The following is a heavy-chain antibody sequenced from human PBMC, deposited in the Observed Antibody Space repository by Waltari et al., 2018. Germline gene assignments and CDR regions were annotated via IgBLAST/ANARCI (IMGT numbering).Heavy chain of an antibody. V-gene: IGHV1-69*05. J-gene: IGHJ3*02. CDR1: GGPLSYYA. Sequence: QVQLLQSGAEVKKPGSSVRVSCKASGGPLSYYAIRWVRQAPGQGLEWMGGIIGAFGAPNYAQKFQGRITITTDESARTDYMELSSLRSDDTAVYFCATSSSGWYQDASDIWGHGTLVTVS. CDR2: IIGAFGAP. D-gene: IGHD6-19*01. CDR3: ATSSSGWYQDASDI.